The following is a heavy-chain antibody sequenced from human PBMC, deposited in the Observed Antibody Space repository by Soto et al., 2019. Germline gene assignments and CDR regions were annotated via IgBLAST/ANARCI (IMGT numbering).Heavy chain of an antibody. Sequence: QVQLQESGPGLVKPSETLSLTCTVSGGSISSYYWSWIRQPPGKGLEWIGYIYYSGSTNYNPSLKSRVTIAVDTSKNQFSLKLSSVTAADTAVYYCARYTPDDYGGNFDYWGQGTLVTVSS. CDR3: ARYTPDDYGGNFDY. D-gene: IGHD4-17*01. CDR2: IYYSGST. J-gene: IGHJ4*02. V-gene: IGHV4-59*01. CDR1: GGSISSYY.